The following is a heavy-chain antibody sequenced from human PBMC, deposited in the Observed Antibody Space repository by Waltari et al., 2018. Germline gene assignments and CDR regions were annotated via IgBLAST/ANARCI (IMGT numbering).Heavy chain of an antibody. J-gene: IGHJ4*02. CDR3: ATGPDWGNPLLDY. CDR1: GYTFTDYY. D-gene: IGHD7-27*01. CDR2: VSPEDGET. Sequence: EVQLVQSGAEVKNPGATVKISCKASGYTFTDYYMHWVQQAPANGLEWMGPVSPEDGETIYAEKFQGRVTITADTATDTAYMELSSLRSEDTAVYYCATGPDWGNPLLDYWGQGTLVTVSS. V-gene: IGHV1-69-2*01.